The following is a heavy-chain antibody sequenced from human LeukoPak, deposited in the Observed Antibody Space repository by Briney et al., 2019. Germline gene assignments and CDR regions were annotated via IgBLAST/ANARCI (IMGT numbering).Heavy chain of an antibody. CDR1: GGSISTGVYY. Sequence: SETLSLTCTASGGSISTGVYYWSWIRQHPGKGLEWIGYNTYYNPSLKSRVTISVDTSKSQFSLKLTSVTAADTAVYHCARAILAPSGFVWHFDLWGRGTLVTVSS. J-gene: IGHJ2*01. CDR2: NT. V-gene: IGHV4-31*03. D-gene: IGHD3-3*01. CDR3: ARAILAPSGFVWHFDL.